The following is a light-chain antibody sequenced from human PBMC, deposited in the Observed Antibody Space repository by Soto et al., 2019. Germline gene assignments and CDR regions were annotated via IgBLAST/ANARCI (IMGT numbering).Light chain of an antibody. V-gene: IGLV2-14*03. CDR1: SSDVGGYNY. Sequence: QSALTQPASVSGSPGQWITISCSGTSSDVGGYNYVSWYQRHPGKAPKLIIYDVTNRPSGVSNRFSGSKSGNTASLTISGLQGEDEADYYCGSYTSSSSVVFGGGTQLTVL. J-gene: IGLJ2*01. CDR3: GSYTSSSSVV. CDR2: DVT.